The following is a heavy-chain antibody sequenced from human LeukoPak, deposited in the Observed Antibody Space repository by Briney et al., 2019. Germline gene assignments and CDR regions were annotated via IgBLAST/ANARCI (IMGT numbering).Heavy chain of an antibody. D-gene: IGHD6-13*01. Sequence: GGSLRLSCAASGFTLSTYSLNWVRQAPGKVLEWVSSISSSSLYIYYADSVKGRFTISRDNSKNTLFLQMSSLRADDTAIYYCAKDHGLIATDAFDVWGQGTKVVVSS. CDR3: AKDHGLIATDAFDV. J-gene: IGHJ3*01. V-gene: IGHV3-21*04. CDR1: GFTLSTYS. CDR2: ISSSSLYI.